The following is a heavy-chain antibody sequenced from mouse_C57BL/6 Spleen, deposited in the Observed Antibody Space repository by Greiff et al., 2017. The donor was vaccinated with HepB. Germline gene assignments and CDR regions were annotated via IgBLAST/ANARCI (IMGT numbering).Heavy chain of an antibody. CDR1: GFSLTSYG. V-gene: IGHV2-4*01. CDR3: ANDYDDAMDY. J-gene: IGHJ4*01. CDR2: IWSGGST. D-gene: IGHD2-4*01. Sequence: QVQLKESGPGLVQPSQSLSITCTVSGFSLTSYGVHWVRQPPGKGLEWLGVIWSGGSTDYNAAFISRLSISKDNSKSQVFFKMNSLQADDTAIYYCANDYDDAMDYWSQGTSVTVSS.